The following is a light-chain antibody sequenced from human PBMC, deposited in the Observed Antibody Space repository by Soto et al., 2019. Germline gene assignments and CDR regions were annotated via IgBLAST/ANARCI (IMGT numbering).Light chain of an antibody. Sequence: DIQMTQSPSSLSASVGDRVTITCRASQSISSYLNWYQQKPGKAPKLLIYAASSLQSGVPSRFSGSGSGIEFTLTISSLQPEDFATYFCLQHNNYPPTFGQGTKVDI. CDR3: LQHNNYPPT. J-gene: IGKJ1*01. CDR1: QSISSY. V-gene: IGKV1-17*01. CDR2: AAS.